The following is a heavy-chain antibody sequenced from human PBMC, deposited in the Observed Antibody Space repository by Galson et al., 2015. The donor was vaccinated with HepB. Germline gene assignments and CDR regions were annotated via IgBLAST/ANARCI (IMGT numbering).Heavy chain of an antibody. CDR2: INPGTDFT. CDR3: ARGLWGYAEADY. J-gene: IGHJ4*02. Sequence: SVKVSCKASGYTFTSYFMYWVRQAPGQGLEWMGLINPGTDFTAYAQNFQGRVTLAKSTSTTTVYMELSGLRSEDTAVYFCARGLWGYAEADYWGQGTLVTVSS. V-gene: IGHV1-46*01. D-gene: IGHD5-12*01. CDR1: GYTFTSYF.